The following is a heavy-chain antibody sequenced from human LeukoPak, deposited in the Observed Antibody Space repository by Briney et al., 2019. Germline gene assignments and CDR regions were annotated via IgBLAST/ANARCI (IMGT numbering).Heavy chain of an antibody. V-gene: IGHV4-30-4*08. CDR1: GGSISSGDYY. Sequence: SQTRSLTCTVSGGSISSGDYYWSWIRQPPGKGLEWIGYIYYSGSTYYNPSLKSRVTISVDTSKNQFSLKLSSVTAADTAVYYCARVAYIGDWFDPWGQGTLVTVSS. D-gene: IGHD3-16*01. J-gene: IGHJ5*02. CDR3: ARVAYIGDWFDP. CDR2: IYYSGST.